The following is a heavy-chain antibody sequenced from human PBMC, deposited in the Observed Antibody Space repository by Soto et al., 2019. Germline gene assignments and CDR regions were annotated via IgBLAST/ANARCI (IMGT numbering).Heavy chain of an antibody. J-gene: IGHJ6*02. CDR3: ARSLQYGMDV. CDR2: SYPGDSDT. Sequence: GESLKSSCKASGYRFSSYWIGWVRQLPGKGLEWMGISYPGDSDTRYSPSFQGQVTISVEKSSSTADLQWSSRKASDTAMYYGARSLQYGMDVSGQGTAVTVSS. V-gene: IGHV5-51*01. CDR1: GYRFSSYW.